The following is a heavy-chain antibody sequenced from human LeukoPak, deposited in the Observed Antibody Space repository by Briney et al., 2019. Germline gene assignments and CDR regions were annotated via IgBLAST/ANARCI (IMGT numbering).Heavy chain of an antibody. V-gene: IGHV4-34*01. J-gene: IGHJ4*02. CDR3: MITSGY. CDR1: GGSFSGYY. Sequence: SETLSLTCAVYGGSFSGYYWSWIRQPPGKGLEWIGEINRSGSTTYNPSLKSRVTISVDTSKNQFSLKLTSVTAADTAVYYCMITSGYRGQGTLVTVSS. D-gene: IGHD3-16*01. CDR2: INRSGST.